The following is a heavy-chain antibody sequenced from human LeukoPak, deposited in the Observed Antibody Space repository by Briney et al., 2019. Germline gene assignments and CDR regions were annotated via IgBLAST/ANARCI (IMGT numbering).Heavy chain of an antibody. J-gene: IGHJ4*02. CDR2: ICTDETSI. Sequence: GGSLRLSCAASGFTFSTYCMHWVRRPPGKGLVWVSQICTDETSIKYTDSVKGRFTISRDNAKNTLFLQMNSLRAEDTAVYYCAKDRHSGSYLVPDYWGQGTLVTVSS. CDR3: AKDRHSGSYLVPDY. V-gene: IGHV3-74*01. CDR1: GFTFSTYC. D-gene: IGHD1-26*01.